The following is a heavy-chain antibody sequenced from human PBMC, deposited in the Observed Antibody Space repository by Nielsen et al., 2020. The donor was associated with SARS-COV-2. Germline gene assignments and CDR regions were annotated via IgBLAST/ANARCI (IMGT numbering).Heavy chain of an antibody. CDR3: ATEVNQGGMDV. Sequence: ASVKVSCKASGYTATDYFVHWVRQAPGQGLKWMGRISPNRGATNYAQTFQGRVIMTRDTSTATAYIELSRLTSDDTAVYYCATEVNQGGMDVWGQGTTVIVSS. CDR1: GYTATDYF. V-gene: IGHV1-2*06. CDR2: ISPNRGAT. J-gene: IGHJ6*02. D-gene: IGHD1-14*01.